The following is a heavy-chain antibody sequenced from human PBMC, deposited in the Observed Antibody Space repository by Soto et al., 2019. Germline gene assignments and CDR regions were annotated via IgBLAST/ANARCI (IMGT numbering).Heavy chain of an antibody. CDR3: AIIGYSYGRRFYFDY. CDR2: IYYSGST. J-gene: IGHJ4*02. Sequence: SDTLSLTCTVSGGSISSSICYWGWIRQPPGKGLEWIGSIYYSGSTYYNPSLKSRVTISVDTSKNQFSLKLSSVTAADTAVYYCAIIGYSYGRRFYFDYWGQGTLVTVSS. D-gene: IGHD5-18*01. CDR1: GGSISSSICY. V-gene: IGHV4-39*01.